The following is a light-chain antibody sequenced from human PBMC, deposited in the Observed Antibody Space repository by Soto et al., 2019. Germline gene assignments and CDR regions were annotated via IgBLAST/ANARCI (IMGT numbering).Light chain of an antibody. CDR1: SSDVGGYNY. CDR3: SSYTSSSTLYV. Sequence: QYALTQPASVSGSPGQSITIYCTGNSSDVGGYNYVSWYQQHPGKAPKLMIYEVSNRPSGVSNRFSGSKSGNTASLTISGLQAEDEADYYCSSYTSSSTLYVFGTGTKLTVL. J-gene: IGLJ1*01. CDR2: EVS. V-gene: IGLV2-14*01.